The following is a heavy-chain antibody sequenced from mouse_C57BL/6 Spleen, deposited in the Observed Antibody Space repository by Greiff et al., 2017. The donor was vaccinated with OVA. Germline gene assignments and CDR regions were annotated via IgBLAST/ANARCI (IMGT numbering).Heavy chain of an antibody. J-gene: IGHJ1*03. CDR2: ISSGGDYI. V-gene: IGHV5-9-1*02. Sequence: EVKLMESGEGLVKPGGSLKLSCAASGFTFSSYAMSWVRQTPEKRLEWVAYISSGGDYIYYADTVKGRFTISRDNARNTLYLQMSSLKSEDTAMYYCTRGDYYYGSSYYWYFDVWGTGTTVTVSS. CDR3: TRGDYYYGSSYYWYFDV. D-gene: IGHD1-1*01. CDR1: GFTFSSYA.